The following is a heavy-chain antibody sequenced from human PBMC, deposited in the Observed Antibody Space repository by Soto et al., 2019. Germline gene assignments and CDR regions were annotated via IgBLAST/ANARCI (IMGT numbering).Heavy chain of an antibody. D-gene: IGHD2-8*01. V-gene: IGHV3-23*01. Sequence: EVQLLESGGGLVQPGGSLRLSCAASGFSFRNYAMTWVRQAPGKGLEWVSGLSGSGTMRYYADSVRVRFIISRDNAKNTLYLQMNSLIVEGTAVYYCAQVLPVRFWCSYYALDVWGGGNTVTVSS. CDR1: GFSFRNYA. CDR3: AQVLPVRFWCSYYALDV. CDR2: LSGSGTMR. J-gene: IGHJ6*02.